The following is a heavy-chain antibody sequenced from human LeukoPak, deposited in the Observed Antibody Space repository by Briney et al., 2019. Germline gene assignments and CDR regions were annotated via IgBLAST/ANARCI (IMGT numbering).Heavy chain of an antibody. CDR3: AREMPRIVGVPFDY. CDR2: IYYSGST. V-gene: IGHV4-39*07. Sequence: SETLSLTCTVSGGSISSSSYYWGWLRQPPGKGLEWIGSIYYSGSTYYNPSLKSRVTISVDTSKNQFSLKLSSVTAADTAVYYCAREMPRIVGVPFDYWGQGTLVTVSS. J-gene: IGHJ4*02. D-gene: IGHD1-26*01. CDR1: GGSISSSSYY.